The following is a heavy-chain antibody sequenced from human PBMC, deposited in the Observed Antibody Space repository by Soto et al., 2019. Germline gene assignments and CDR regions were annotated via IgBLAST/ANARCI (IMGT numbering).Heavy chain of an antibody. Sequence: PSETLSLTCTVSGGSISSSSYYWGWIRQPPGKGLEWIGSIYYSGSTYYNPSLKSRVTISVDTSKNQFSLKLSSVTAADTAVYYCARQVRGWSIAVASYYFDYWGQGTLVTAPQ. CDR3: ARQVRGWSIAVASYYFDY. J-gene: IGHJ4*02. CDR1: GGSISSSSYY. V-gene: IGHV4-39*01. CDR2: IYYSGST. D-gene: IGHD6-19*01.